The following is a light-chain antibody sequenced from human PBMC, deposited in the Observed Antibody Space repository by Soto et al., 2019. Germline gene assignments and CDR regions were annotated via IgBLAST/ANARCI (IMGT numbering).Light chain of an antibody. J-gene: IGKJ1*01. CDR3: QQYGTPPWT. V-gene: IGKV3-20*01. Sequence: EIVLTQSPGTLSLSPGERATLSCRASQSVSSSYLAWYQQKAGQAPRLLTYGASSRATGIPDRFSGSGSGTDFPLTISRLEPEDSAVYYCQQYGTPPWTFGQGTKVEI. CDR1: QSVSSSY. CDR2: GAS.